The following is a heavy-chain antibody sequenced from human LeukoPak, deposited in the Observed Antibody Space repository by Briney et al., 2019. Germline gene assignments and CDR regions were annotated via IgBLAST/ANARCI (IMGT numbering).Heavy chain of an antibody. J-gene: IGHJ4*02. Sequence: LAGGSLRLSCAASGFTFSNYWMHWVRQAPGKGLVWVSRINSDGSITSYADSVKGRFTISRDNAKNTLYLQMNSLRAEDTAVYYCARVLRYLADDYWGQGTLVTVSS. D-gene: IGHD3-9*01. V-gene: IGHV3-74*01. CDR1: GFTFSNYW. CDR2: INSDGSIT. CDR3: ARVLRYLADDY.